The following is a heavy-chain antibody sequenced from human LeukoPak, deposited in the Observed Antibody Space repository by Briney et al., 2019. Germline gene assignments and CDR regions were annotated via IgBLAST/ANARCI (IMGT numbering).Heavy chain of an antibody. CDR1: GFTFSSYA. J-gene: IGHJ4*02. CDR2: ISGSGAFT. Sequence: GGSLRLSCAASGFTFSSYAMSWVRQAPGKGLESVSAISGSGAFTYYADSVKGRFTISRDNSKNTLNLQMNSLRAEDTAIYYCAKYSGYDFGRYNFDYWGQGTLVTVSS. V-gene: IGHV3-23*01. CDR3: AKYSGYDFGRYNFDY. D-gene: IGHD5-12*01.